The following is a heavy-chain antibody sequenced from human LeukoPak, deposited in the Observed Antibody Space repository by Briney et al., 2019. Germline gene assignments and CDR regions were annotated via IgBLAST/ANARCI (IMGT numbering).Heavy chain of an antibody. CDR3: AKDYDFWSGYPFDY. CDR1: GFTFSSYW. J-gene: IGHJ4*02. D-gene: IGHD3-3*01. CDR2: INSDGSST. Sequence: GGSLRLSCAASGFTFSSYWMHWVRHAPGKGLVWVSRINSDGSSTSYADSVKGRFTISRDNSKNTLYLQMNSLRAEDTAVYYCAKDYDFWSGYPFDYWGQGTLVTVSS. V-gene: IGHV3-74*01.